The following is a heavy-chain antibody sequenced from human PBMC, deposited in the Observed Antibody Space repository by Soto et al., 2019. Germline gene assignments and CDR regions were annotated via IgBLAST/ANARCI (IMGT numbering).Heavy chain of an antibody. CDR1: GFTVSSNY. Sequence: PGGSLRLSCAASGFTVSSNYMSWVRQAPGKGLEWVSVIYSGGSTYYADSVKGRFTISRDNSKNTLYLQMNSLRAEDTAVYYCARVTGYSGYDPFGGPFDYWGQGTLVTVSS. D-gene: IGHD5-12*01. J-gene: IGHJ4*02. CDR3: ARVTGYSGYDPFGGPFDY. V-gene: IGHV3-53*01. CDR2: IYSGGST.